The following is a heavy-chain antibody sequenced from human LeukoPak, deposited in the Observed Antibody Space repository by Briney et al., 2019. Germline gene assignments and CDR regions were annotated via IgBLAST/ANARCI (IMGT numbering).Heavy chain of an antibody. Sequence: SETLSLTCTVSGGSISSYYWSWIRQPPGKGLEWIGYIYYSGSTNYNPSLKSRVTISVDTSKNQFSLKLSSVTAADTVVYYCAGGDYYDSSGYYVYYYGMDVWGQGTTVTVSS. V-gene: IGHV4-59*01. J-gene: IGHJ6*02. CDR3: AGGDYYDSSGYYVYYYGMDV. D-gene: IGHD3-22*01. CDR2: IYYSGST. CDR1: GGSISSYY.